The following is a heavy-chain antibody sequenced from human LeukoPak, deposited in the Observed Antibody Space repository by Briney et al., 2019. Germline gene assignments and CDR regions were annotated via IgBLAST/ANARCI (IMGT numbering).Heavy chain of an antibody. CDR3: ARVLNRYSDY. CDR2: ISAYDGNT. D-gene: IGHD2-2*02. CDR1: GHTFTSYG. Sequence: PAASVRVSCKASGHTFTSYGISWVRQAPGQGHEWRGWISAYDGNTNHAQTLQGRVTMTTDTSTSTAYMELRSLRSDDTAVYYCARVLNRYSDYWGQGTLVTVSS. J-gene: IGHJ4*02. V-gene: IGHV1-18*04.